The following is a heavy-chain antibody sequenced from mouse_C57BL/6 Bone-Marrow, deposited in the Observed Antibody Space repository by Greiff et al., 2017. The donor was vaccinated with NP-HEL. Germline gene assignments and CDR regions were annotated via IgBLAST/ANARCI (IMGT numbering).Heavy chain of an antibody. CDR3: ARRPWAGYFDY. Sequence: VQLQQPGAELVKPGASVKLSCKASGYTFTSYWMHWVKQRPGQGLEWIGMIHPNSGSTNYNEKFKSKATLTVDKSSSTAYMQLSSLTSEDSAVYYCARRPWAGYFDYWGQGTTLTVSS. CDR2: IHPNSGST. V-gene: IGHV1-64*01. J-gene: IGHJ2*01. CDR1: GYTFTSYW.